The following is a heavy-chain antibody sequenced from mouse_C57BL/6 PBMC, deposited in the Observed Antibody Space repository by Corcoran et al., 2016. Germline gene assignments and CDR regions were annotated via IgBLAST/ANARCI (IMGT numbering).Heavy chain of an antibody. CDR2: INTYSGVP. CDR1: GYTFTTYG. CDR3: ARRVYFDY. V-gene: IGHV9-3*01. Sequence: QIQLVQSGPELKKPGETVKISCKASGYTFTTYGMSWVKQAPGKGLKWMGWINTYSGVPTYADDFKGRFAFSLETSASTAYLQINNLKNEDTATYFCARRVYFDYWGKGTTLTVSS. J-gene: IGHJ2*01.